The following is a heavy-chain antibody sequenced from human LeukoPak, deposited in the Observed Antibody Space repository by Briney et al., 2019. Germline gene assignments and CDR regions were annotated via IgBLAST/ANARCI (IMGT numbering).Heavy chain of an antibody. Sequence: GASVKVSCKASGYTFTSYGISWVRQAPGQGLEWMGWIGPYNGSTNYAQNLQGRVTMTTDTSTSTAYMELGSLGSDDTAVYYCARDQDSLVRGVIGYWGQGTMVTVSS. V-gene: IGHV1-18*01. D-gene: IGHD3-10*01. CDR2: IGPYNGST. CDR3: ARDQDSLVRGVIGY. J-gene: IGHJ3*01. CDR1: GYTFTSYG.